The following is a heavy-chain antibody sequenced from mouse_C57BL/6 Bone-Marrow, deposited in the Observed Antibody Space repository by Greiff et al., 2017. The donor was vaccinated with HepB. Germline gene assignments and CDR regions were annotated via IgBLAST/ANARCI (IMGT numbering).Heavy chain of an antibody. V-gene: IGHV5-9-1*02. CDR3: TRAYGSRLYYAMDY. CDR2: ISSGGDYI. Sequence: EVQLVESGEGLVKPGGSLKLSCAASGFTFSSYAMSWVRQTPEKRLEWVAYISSGGDYIYYADTVKGRFTISRDNARNTLYLQMSSLKSEDTAMYYCTRAYGSRLYYAMDYWGQGTSVTVSS. D-gene: IGHD1-1*01. J-gene: IGHJ4*01. CDR1: GFTFSSYA.